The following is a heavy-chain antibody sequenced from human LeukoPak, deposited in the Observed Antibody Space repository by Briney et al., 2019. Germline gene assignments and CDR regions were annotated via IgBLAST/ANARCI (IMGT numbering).Heavy chain of an antibody. J-gene: IGHJ4*02. CDR1: GFTFSSYA. CDR2: ISGSGGST. Sequence: GGSLRLSCAASGFTFSSYAMSWVRQAPGKGLEWDSAISGSGGSTYYADSVQGRFTISRDNSKNTLYLQMNSLRAEDTAVYYCAKDSSGWYGKGIDYWGQGTLVTVSS. D-gene: IGHD6-19*01. CDR3: AKDSSGWYGKGIDY. V-gene: IGHV3-23*01.